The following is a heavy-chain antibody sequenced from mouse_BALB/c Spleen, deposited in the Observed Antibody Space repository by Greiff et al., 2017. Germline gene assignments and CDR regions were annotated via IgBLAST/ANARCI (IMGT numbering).Heavy chain of an antibody. V-gene: IGHV5-12-1*01. Sequence: EVMLVESGGGLVKPGGSLKLSCAASGFAFSSYDMSWVRQTPEKRLEWVAYISSGGGSTYYPDTVKGRFTISRDNAKNTLYLQMSSLKSEDTAMYYCARHYYYGSSYGYWYFDVWGAGTTVTVSS. CDR1: GFAFSSYD. D-gene: IGHD1-1*01. J-gene: IGHJ1*01. CDR3: ARHYYYGSSYGYWYFDV. CDR2: ISSGGGST.